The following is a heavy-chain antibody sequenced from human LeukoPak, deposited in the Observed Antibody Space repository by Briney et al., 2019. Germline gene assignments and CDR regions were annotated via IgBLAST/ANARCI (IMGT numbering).Heavy chain of an antibody. J-gene: IGHJ4*02. D-gene: IGHD3-10*01. V-gene: IGHV3-48*04. CDR2: ISSSSTTI. CDR3: ARGIYYGSYY. CDR1: GFTFSSYS. Sequence: PGGSLRLSCAASGFTFSSYSMNWVRQAPGKGLEWLSYISSSSTTIYYADSVKGRFTISRDNAKNSLYLQMNSLRAEDTAVYYCARGIYYGSYYWGQGTLVTVSS.